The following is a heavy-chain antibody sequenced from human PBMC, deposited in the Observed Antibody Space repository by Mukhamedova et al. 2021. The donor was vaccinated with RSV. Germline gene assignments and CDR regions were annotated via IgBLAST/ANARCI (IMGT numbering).Heavy chain of an antibody. J-gene: IGHJ4*02. Sequence: VRQAPGRGLEWIGRIRSKRDGETADYAESVKGRFTISRDDSRNRLFLQMNSLKVEDTAMYYCATDDLYNYEFAAGPSMAFDHWGQ. CDR2: IRSKRDGETA. D-gene: IGHD3-3*01. CDR3: ATDDLYNYEFAAGPSMAFDH. V-gene: IGHV3-15*01.